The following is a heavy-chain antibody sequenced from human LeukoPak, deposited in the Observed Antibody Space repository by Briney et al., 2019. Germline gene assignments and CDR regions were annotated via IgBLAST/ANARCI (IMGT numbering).Heavy chain of an antibody. CDR2: IKSKTDGGTT. CDR3: TTDLDSSSWYRDY. CDR1: GFTFATYW. J-gene: IGHJ4*02. V-gene: IGHV3-15*01. D-gene: IGHD6-13*01. Sequence: GESLRLSCAASGFTFATYWMSWVRQAPGKGLEWVGRIKSKTDGGTTDYAAPVKGRFTISRDDSKNTLYLQMNSLKTEDTAVYYCTTDLDSSSWYRDYWGQGTLVTVSS.